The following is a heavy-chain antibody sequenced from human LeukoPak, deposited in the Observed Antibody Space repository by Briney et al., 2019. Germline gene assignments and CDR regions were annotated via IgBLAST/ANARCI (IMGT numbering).Heavy chain of an antibody. CDR1: GGSISGGGYY. Sequence: SETLSLTCSVSGGSISGGGYYWSWIRQHPGKGLEWIGYIYYSGSTNYNPSLKSRVTISVDTSKNQFSLKLSSVTAADTAVYYCARHGYGDYDDAFDIWGQGTMVTVSS. V-gene: IGHV4-61*08. D-gene: IGHD4-17*01. J-gene: IGHJ3*02. CDR3: ARHGYGDYDDAFDI. CDR2: IYYSGST.